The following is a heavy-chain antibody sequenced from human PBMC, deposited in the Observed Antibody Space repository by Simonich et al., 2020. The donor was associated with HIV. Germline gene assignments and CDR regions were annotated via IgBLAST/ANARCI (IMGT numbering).Heavy chain of an antibody. Sequence: QVQLVQSGPEVKKPGASVKVSCKASGYTFTSFGITWVRQAPGQGLEWMGWNSAHNGKTNYAQKFQDRVTMTTDTSTTTAHMEVRSLRSDDTAVYYCARLLGDYFDYWGQGTLVTVSS. J-gene: IGHJ4*02. CDR3: ARLLGDYFDY. D-gene: IGHD3-16*01. V-gene: IGHV1-18*01. CDR2: NSAHNGKT. CDR1: GYTFTSFG.